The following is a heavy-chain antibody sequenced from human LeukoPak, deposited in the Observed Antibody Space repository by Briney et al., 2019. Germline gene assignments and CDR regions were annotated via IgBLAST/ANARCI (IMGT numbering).Heavy chain of an antibody. CDR2: IIPILGIA. Sequence: GASVKVSCKASGGTFSSYAISWVRQAPGQGLEWMGRIIPILGIANYAQKFQGRVTITADKSTSTAYMELSSLRSEATAVYYCARGYYGSGSYPDYWGQGTLVTVSS. D-gene: IGHD3-10*01. V-gene: IGHV1-69*04. CDR1: GGTFSSYA. J-gene: IGHJ4*02. CDR3: ARGYYGSGSYPDY.